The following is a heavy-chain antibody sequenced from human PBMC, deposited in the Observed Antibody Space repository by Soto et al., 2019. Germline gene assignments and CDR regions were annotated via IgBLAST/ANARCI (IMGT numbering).Heavy chain of an antibody. V-gene: IGHV3-23*01. CDR3: ANLMIVVVILDY. Sequence: GGSLRLSCAASGFTFSSYAMSWVRQAPGKGLEWVSAISGSGGSTYYADSVKGRFTISRDNSKNTLYLQMNSLRAEDTAVYYCANLMIVVVILDYWGQGTLVTVSS. D-gene: IGHD3-22*01. CDR2: ISGSGGST. CDR1: GFTFSSYA. J-gene: IGHJ4*02.